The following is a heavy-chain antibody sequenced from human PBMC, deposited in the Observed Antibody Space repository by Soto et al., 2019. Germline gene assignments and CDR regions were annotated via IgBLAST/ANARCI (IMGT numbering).Heavy chain of an antibody. D-gene: IGHD3-10*01. J-gene: IGHJ4*02. Sequence: SVKVSCKASGFTFTSSAMQWVRQARGQRLEWIGWIVVGSGNTNYAQKFQERVTITKDTSTDTAYMELSSLRSEDTAVYYCATDPSSPLKIGSDSFHPQSTYWGQGSSVPVS. CDR1: GFTFTSSA. V-gene: IGHV1-58*02. CDR3: ATDPSSPLKIGSDSFHPQSTY. CDR2: IVVGSGNT.